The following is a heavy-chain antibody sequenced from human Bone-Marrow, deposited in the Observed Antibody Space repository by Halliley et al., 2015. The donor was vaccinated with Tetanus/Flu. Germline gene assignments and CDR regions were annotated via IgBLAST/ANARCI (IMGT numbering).Heavy chain of an antibody. Sequence: TKYNPSLKSRVTISEDPSKNHFSLKLTSETAADTAVYYCARNSGSLFTASFASWGQGPPVTVSS. V-gene: IGHV4-59*01. CDR3: ARNSGSLFTASFAS. CDR2: T. D-gene: IGHD3-22*01. J-gene: IGHJ4*02.